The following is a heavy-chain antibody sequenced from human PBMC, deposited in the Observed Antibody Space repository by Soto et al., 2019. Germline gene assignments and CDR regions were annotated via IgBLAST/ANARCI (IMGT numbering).Heavy chain of an antibody. J-gene: IGHJ4*02. CDR2: ISYDGSNK. CDR3: ARGGGSGSYPAVD. D-gene: IGHD3-10*01. V-gene: IGHV3-30-3*01. Sequence: QVQLVESGGGVVQPGRSLRLSCAASGFTFSSYAMHWVRQAPGKGLEWVAVISYDGSNKYYADSVKGRFTISRDNSKNTLYLQMNSLRAEDTAVYYCARGGGSGSYPAVDWGQGTLVTVSS. CDR1: GFTFSSYA.